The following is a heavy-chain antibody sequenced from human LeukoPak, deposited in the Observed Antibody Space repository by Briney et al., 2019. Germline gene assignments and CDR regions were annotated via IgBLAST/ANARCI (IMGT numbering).Heavy chain of an antibody. CDR3: ARRDCNGGGCYADY. D-gene: IGHD2-15*01. V-gene: IGHV3-7*01. Sequence: PGGSLRLSCAASGLTFRTFWMTWVRQAPGKGLEWVANINQDGSETYYVDSVMGGFTISRDNAKNSLYLQMNSLRAEDTAVYYCARRDCNGGGCYADYWGQGTLVTVSS. CDR1: GLTFRTFW. J-gene: IGHJ4*02. CDR2: INQDGSET.